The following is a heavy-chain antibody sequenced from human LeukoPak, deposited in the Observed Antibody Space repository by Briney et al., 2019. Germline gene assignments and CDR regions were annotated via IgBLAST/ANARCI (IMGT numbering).Heavy chain of an antibody. CDR2: IHTSGSP. J-gene: IGHJ4*02. D-gene: IGHD2-21*01. CDR1: GASISGHY. Sequence: PSKTLSLTCNVPGASISGHYWSWIRHPPGKSLEWIGRIHTSGSPIYNPSLSSRVTMSVDTSKGQFSLTMNSLTAADTAIYYCARQRLDGDILGFDWWGQGTLVTVSS. CDR3: ARQRLDGDILGFDW. V-gene: IGHV4-4*07.